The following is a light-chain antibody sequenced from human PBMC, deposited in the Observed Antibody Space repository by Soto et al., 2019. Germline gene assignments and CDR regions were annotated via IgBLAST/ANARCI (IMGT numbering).Light chain of an antibody. V-gene: IGKV3D-15*01. CDR2: GPS. J-gene: IGKJ1*01. CDR1: QSVSYN. Sequence: EIVRTQSPATLSVSPGERATLSCRASQSVSYNLAWYQHKPGQAPRILIYGPSTRATGIPDRFSGSGSGTDISLIIGRLEPEDCAVYICQQYGASPWTFGQGTKVDIK. CDR3: QQYGASPWT.